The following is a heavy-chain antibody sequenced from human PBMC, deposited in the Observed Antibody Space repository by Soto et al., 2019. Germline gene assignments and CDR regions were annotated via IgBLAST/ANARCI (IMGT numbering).Heavy chain of an antibody. CDR3: ATKSLRVREYFYLDH. CDR1: GGTFSSYS. D-gene: IGHD3-10*01. J-gene: IGHJ4*02. CDR2: IIPIFGST. Sequence: QVQLVQSGAEVRKPGSSVKVSCKASGGTFSSYSINWVRQAPGQGLEWMGGIIPIFGSTNYAQKFQGRVTITADKSTNTAAMKLTSLRPDDTDLDFCATKSLRVREYFYLDHWGEGTLLTVSS. V-gene: IGHV1-69*06.